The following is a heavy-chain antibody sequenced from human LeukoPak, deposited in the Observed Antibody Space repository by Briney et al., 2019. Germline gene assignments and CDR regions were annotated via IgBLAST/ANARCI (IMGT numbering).Heavy chain of an antibody. Sequence: ASVKVPSKASGYTFTSYYMHWVRQAPGQGLEWMGIINPSGGSTSYAQKFQGRVTMTRDTSTSTVYMELSSQRSEDTAVYYCARGSYHYYMDVWGKGTTVTVSS. V-gene: IGHV1-46*03. CDR1: GYTFTSYY. CDR3: ARGSYHYYMDV. CDR2: INPSGGST. J-gene: IGHJ6*03.